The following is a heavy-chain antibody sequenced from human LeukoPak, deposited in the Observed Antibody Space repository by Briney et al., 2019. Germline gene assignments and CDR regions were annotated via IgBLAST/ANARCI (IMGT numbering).Heavy chain of an antibody. CDR3: ARAVTVDKTNTNVGGFGMDV. D-gene: IGHD1-26*01. CDR2: INPNSGGT. V-gene: IGHV1-2*04. J-gene: IGHJ6*04. Sequence: ASVKVSCTASGYTFTGYYMHWVRQAPGQGLEWMGWINPNSGGTNYAQKFQGWVTMTRDTSISTAYMELSRLRSDDTAVYYCARAVTVDKTNTNVGGFGMDVWGKGTTVTVSS. CDR1: GYTFTGYY.